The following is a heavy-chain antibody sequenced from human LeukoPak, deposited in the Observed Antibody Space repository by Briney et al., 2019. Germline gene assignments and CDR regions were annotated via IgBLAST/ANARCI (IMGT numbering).Heavy chain of an antibody. J-gene: IGHJ3*02. Sequence: GGSLRLSCAASGFTFSTYWMSWVRQAPGKGLEWVANLKQDGSEKYYVDSVKGRFTISRDNAKNSLYLQMNSLRAEDTAVYYCARVLLWFGETPDGFDIWGQGTMVTVSS. D-gene: IGHD3-10*01. CDR2: LKQDGSEK. CDR3: ARVLLWFGETPDGFDI. CDR1: GFTFSTYW. V-gene: IGHV3-7*05.